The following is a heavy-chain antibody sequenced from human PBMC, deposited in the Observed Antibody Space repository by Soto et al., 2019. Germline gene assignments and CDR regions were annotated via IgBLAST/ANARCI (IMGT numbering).Heavy chain of an antibody. Sequence: GASVKVSCKASGYTFTSYGISWVRQAPGQGLEWMGWISAYNGNTNYAQKLQGRVTMTTDTSTSTAYMELRSLRSDDTAVYYCATAQGGYVQNWFDPWGQGTLVTVAS. J-gene: IGHJ5*02. V-gene: IGHV1-18*01. CDR1: GYTFTSYG. CDR3: ATAQGGYVQNWFDP. D-gene: IGHD5-12*01. CDR2: ISAYNGNT.